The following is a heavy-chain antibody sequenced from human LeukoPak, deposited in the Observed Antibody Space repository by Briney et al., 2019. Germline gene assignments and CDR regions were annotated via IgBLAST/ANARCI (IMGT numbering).Heavy chain of an antibody. CDR1: GGSFSGYY. CDR3: ARGRGVAAAGRLDY. D-gene: IGHD6-13*01. CDR2: INHSGST. Sequence: SETLSLTRAVYGGSFSGYYWSWIRQPPGKGLEWIGEINHSGSTNYNPSLKSRVTISVDTSKNQFSLKLSSVTAADTAVYYCARGRGVAAAGRLDYWGQGTLVTVSS. J-gene: IGHJ4*02. V-gene: IGHV4-34*01.